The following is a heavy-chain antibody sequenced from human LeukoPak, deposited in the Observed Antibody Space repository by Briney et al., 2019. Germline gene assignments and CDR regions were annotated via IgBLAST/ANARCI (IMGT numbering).Heavy chain of an antibody. V-gene: IGHV3-48*03. CDR2: ISRSGGTI. D-gene: IGHD2-21*02. Sequence: GGSLRLSCVASGFTLSNHKMNWVRQAPGKGLEWVSYISRSGGTIHCADSVKGRLTITRDNAKNSLYLQMNTLRAEDTAVYYCARDRHCGGDCYFDAFDIWGQGTMVTVSS. J-gene: IGHJ3*02. CDR1: GFTLSNHK. CDR3: ARDRHCGGDCYFDAFDI.